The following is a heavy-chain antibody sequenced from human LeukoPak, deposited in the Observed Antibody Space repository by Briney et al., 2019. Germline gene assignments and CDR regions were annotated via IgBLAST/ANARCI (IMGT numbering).Heavy chain of an antibody. CDR2: ISGSGTDI. Sequence: GGSLRLSCEASGFTFSDPYMSWIRQAPGKGLECLSYISGSGTDINYADSVRGRFTISRDNAKNLLYLQMDDLRLEDTAVYYCARTARHLDYWGQGTLVTVSS. CDR1: GFTFSDPY. CDR3: ARTARHLDY. J-gene: IGHJ4*02. D-gene: IGHD5-18*01. V-gene: IGHV3-11*04.